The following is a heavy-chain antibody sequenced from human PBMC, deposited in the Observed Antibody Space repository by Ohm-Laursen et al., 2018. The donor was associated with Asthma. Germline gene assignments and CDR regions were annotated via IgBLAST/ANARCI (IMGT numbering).Heavy chain of an antibody. CDR2: ISTASTFI. Sequence: GSLRLSCAASGYMFSRYSIHWVRQAPGKGLEWVASISTASTFIYYADSVRGRFTTARDNAKNLVYLQMDSLRIDDTAFYYCARSGSEWELPWREYSLVHWGQGTLVTVSS. J-gene: IGHJ1*01. CDR3: ARSGSEWELPWREYSLVH. V-gene: IGHV3-21*01. CDR1: GYMFSRYS. D-gene: IGHD1-26*01.